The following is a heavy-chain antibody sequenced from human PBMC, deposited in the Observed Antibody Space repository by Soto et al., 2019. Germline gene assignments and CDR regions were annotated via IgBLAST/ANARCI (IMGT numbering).Heavy chain of an antibody. CDR2: ISYDGSNK. J-gene: IGHJ4*01. CDR3: AIDLGD. CDR1: GSKFKTYG. Sequence: QVQLVESGGGVVQPGRSLRLSCVDSGSKFKTYGMHWVRQAPGKGLEWVAVISYDGSNKYYTDSVKGRFTISRDNSKNTLYLQMSSLREDDTAVYYCAIDLGDWGHGTVVTVTS. V-gene: IGHV3-30*03.